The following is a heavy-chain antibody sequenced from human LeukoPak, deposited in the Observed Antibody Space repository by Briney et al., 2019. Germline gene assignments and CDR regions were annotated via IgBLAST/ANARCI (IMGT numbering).Heavy chain of an antibody. CDR3: ARVTVIVDYDAFDI. D-gene: IGHD3-22*01. Sequence: ASVKVSCKASGYTFTGYYMHWVRQAPGQGLEWMGWINPNSGGTNYAQKFQGRVTMTRDTSISTAYMELSRLRSDDTAVYYCARVTVIVDYDAFDIWGQGTMVTVSS. CDR1: GYTFTGYY. CDR2: INPNSGGT. V-gene: IGHV1-2*02. J-gene: IGHJ3*02.